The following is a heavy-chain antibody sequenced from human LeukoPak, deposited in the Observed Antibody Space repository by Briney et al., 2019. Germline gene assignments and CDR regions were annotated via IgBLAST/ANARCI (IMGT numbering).Heavy chain of an antibody. V-gene: IGHV3-30*02. CDR2: IRYDGSNK. Sequence: GGSLRLSCAASGFTFSNYAMHWVRQAPGKGLEWVAFIRYDGSNKYYADSVKGRFTISRDNSKNTLYLQMNSLRAEDTAVYYCAKRVLYSSSSSYYYYMDVWGKGTTVTVSS. CDR3: AKRVLYSSSSSYYYYMDV. CDR1: GFTFSNYA. J-gene: IGHJ6*03. D-gene: IGHD6-6*01.